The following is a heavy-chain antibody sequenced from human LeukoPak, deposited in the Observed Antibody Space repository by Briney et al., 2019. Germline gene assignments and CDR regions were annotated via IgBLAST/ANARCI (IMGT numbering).Heavy chain of an antibody. CDR3: AKDIKRGYSYGLGAFDI. CDR1: GFTVSSNY. V-gene: IGHV3-53*01. D-gene: IGHD5-18*01. Sequence: GGSLRLSCAASGFTVSSNYMSWVRQAPGKGLEWVSVIYSGGSTYYADSVKGRFTISRDNSKNTLYLQMNSLRAEDTAVYYCAKDIKRGYSYGLGAFDIWGQGTMVTVSS. CDR2: IYSGGST. J-gene: IGHJ3*02.